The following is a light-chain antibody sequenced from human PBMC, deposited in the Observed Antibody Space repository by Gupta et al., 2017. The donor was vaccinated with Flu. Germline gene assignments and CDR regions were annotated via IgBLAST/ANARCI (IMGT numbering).Light chain of an antibody. CDR2: WAS. V-gene: IGKV4-1*01. CDR3: QQYYRTPIT. J-gene: IGKJ5*01. CDR1: QSVLSSSNNKNY. Sequence: DIVMTQSPDSLAVSLGERTTVNCKSSQSVLSSSNNKNYLAWYQQRPGQPPNLLIYWASTRESGVPDRFSGSGSGTXFTLTIXSLQAEDVAVYYCQQYYRTPITFGXGTRLEIK.